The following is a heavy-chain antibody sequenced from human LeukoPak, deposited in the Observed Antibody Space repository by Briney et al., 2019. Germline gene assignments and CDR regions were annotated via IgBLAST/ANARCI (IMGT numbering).Heavy chain of an antibody. Sequence: PGGSLRLSCAASGFTFSSYSMNWVRQAPGKGLEWVSSISSSSSYIYYADSVKGRFTISRDNAKNSLYLQVNSLRAEDTAVYYCARAAGRYAQYNWFDPWGQGTLVTVSS. CDR2: ISSSSSYI. CDR1: GFTFSSYS. J-gene: IGHJ5*02. V-gene: IGHV3-21*01. CDR3: ARAAGRYAQYNWFDP. D-gene: IGHD1-1*01.